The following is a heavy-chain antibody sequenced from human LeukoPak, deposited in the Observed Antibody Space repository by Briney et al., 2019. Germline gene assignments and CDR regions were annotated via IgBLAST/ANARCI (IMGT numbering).Heavy chain of an antibody. D-gene: IGHD1-14*01. V-gene: IGHV1-69*13. CDR2: IIPIFGTA. CDR1: GGTFSSYA. Sequence: GASVKVSCKASGGTFSSYAISWVRQAPGQGLEWMGGIIPIFGTADYAQKFQGRVTITADESTSTAYMELSSLRSEDTAVYYCVRENRGNAFDIWGQGTMVTVSS. CDR3: VRENRGNAFDI. J-gene: IGHJ3*02.